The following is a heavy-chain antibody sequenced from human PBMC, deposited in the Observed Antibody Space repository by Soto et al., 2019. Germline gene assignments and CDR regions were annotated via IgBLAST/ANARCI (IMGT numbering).Heavy chain of an antibody. J-gene: IGHJ4*02. CDR2: ISSSSSYI. D-gene: IGHD3-10*01. CDR3: ARDRLNGWFGELDL. V-gene: IGHV3-21*01. Sequence: PGGSLRLSCAASGFTFSSYSMNWVRQAPGKGLEWVSSISSSSSYIYYADSVKGRFTISRDNAKNSLYLQMNSLRAEDTAVYYCARDRLNGWFGELDLWGQGTLVTVSS. CDR1: GFTFSSYS.